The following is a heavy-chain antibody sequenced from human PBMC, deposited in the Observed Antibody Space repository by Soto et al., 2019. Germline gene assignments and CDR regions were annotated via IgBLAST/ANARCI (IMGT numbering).Heavy chain of an antibody. V-gene: IGHV3-30-3*01. J-gene: IGHJ4*02. CDR1: GYSFTNYF. Sequence: SCKTSGYSFTNYFMHWVRQAPGKGLEWVAVISYDGSNKYYADSVKGRFTISRDNSKNTLYLQMNSLRAEDTAVYYCARDLMVRGVTTSSFDYWGQGTLVTVPS. CDR2: ISYDGSNK. CDR3: ARDLMVRGVTTSSFDY. D-gene: IGHD3-10*01.